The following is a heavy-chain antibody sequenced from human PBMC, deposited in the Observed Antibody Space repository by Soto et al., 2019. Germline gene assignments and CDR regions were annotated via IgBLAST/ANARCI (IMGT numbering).Heavy chain of an antibody. V-gene: IGHV3-11*06. J-gene: IGHJ4*02. Sequence: GGSLRLSCVGSGFTFSDYYMSWIRQAPGKGLEWVAYISKSSTFANYAVSVEGRFTTSRDNAKNSLFLQMNTLRVEDTAVYYCARSSTDGYNYYDYWGQGTLVTVSS. CDR2: ISKSSTFA. D-gene: IGHD5-12*01. CDR1: GFTFSDYY. CDR3: ARSSTDGYNYYDY.